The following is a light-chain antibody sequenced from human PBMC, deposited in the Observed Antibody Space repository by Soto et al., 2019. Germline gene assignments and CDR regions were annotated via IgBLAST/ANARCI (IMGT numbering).Light chain of an antibody. CDR1: QSVSSC. J-gene: IGKJ2*01. Sequence: EIVSTQSPATLSLSPGERATLSCRASQSVSSCLAWYQQKPGQAPRLLIYAASNRATGVPARFSGSGSGTDFTLTISSLEPEDCAVYYCQQCSSWPRTFGQGTKLEIK. CDR2: AAS. V-gene: IGKV3-11*01. CDR3: QQCSSWPRT.